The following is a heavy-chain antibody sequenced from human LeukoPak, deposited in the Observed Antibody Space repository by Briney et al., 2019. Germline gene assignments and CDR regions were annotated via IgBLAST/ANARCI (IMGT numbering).Heavy chain of an antibody. V-gene: IGHV3-33*08. CDR2: IWYGGSIQ. D-gene: IGHD2-15*01. J-gene: IGHJ4*02. CDR3: ARAGYCSGGSCYGSDY. CDR1: GFTVSSNY. Sequence: GGSLRLSCAASGFTVSSNYMSWVRQAPGKGLEWVAAIWYGGSIQYYADSVKGRFTISRDNSKNTLYLQMDSLRAEDTAVYYCARAGYCSGGSCYGSDYWGQGTLVSVSS.